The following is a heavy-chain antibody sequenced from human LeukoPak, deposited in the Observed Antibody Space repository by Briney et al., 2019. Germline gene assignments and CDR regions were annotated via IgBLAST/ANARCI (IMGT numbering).Heavy chain of an antibody. Sequence: SETLSLTCAVYGGTFSGYYWSWIRQPPGKGLEWIGEINHSGSTKYNPSLKSRVTISVDTYKNQFSLKLSSVTAEDTAVYYCAREPDGGAYDILTAWGQGTLVTVSS. D-gene: IGHD3-9*01. CDR3: AREPDGGAYDILTA. CDR1: GGTFSGYY. J-gene: IGHJ5*02. CDR2: INHSGST. V-gene: IGHV4-34*01.